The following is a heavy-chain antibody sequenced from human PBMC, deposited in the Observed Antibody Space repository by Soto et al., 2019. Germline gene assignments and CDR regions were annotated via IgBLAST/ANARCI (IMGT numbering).Heavy chain of an antibody. Sequence: SVKVSCKASGGTFSSYALNWVRQAPGQGLEWMGGTIPFFGTSNYAQKFQGRVTITADESTSTAYMELRSLRSEDTAVYYCARVGYITNYAMAVWGQGTTVTVS. CDR3: ARVGYITNYAMAV. CDR1: GGTFSSYA. D-gene: IGHD2-8*02. V-gene: IGHV1-69*13. CDR2: TIPFFGTS. J-gene: IGHJ6*02.